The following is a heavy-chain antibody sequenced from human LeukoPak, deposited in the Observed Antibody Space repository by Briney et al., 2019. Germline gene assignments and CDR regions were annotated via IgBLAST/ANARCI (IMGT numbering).Heavy chain of an antibody. CDR2: IYTSGST. D-gene: IGHD2-15*01. CDR1: GGSISSGSYY. Sequence: SETLSLTCTVSGGSISSGSYYWSWIRQPAGKGLEWIGRIYTSGSTDYNPSLKSLVTISVDTSKNQFSLKLSSVTAADKAVYYCARGIVVVAQLGFYFYYMDVWGKGTTVTISS. CDR3: ARGIVVVAQLGFYFYYMDV. J-gene: IGHJ6*03. V-gene: IGHV4-61*02.